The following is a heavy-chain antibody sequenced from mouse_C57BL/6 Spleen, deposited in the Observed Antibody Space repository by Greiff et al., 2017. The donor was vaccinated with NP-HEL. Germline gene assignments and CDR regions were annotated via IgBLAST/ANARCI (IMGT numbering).Heavy chain of an antibody. CDR2: ISNGGGST. Sequence: EVHLVESGGGLVQPGGSLKLSCAASGFTFSDYYMYWVRQTPEKRLEWVAYISNGGGSTYYPDTVKGRFTISRDNAKNTLYLQMSRLKSEDTAMYYCARRAYGSNYYAMDYWGQGTSVTVSS. CDR3: ARRAYGSNYYAMDY. CDR1: GFTFSDYY. J-gene: IGHJ4*01. V-gene: IGHV5-12*01. D-gene: IGHD1-1*01.